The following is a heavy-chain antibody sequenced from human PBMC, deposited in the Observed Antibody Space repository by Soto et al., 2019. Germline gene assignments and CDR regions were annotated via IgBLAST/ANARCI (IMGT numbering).Heavy chain of an antibody. Sequence: TSETLSLTCTVSGGSISSGDYYWSWIRQPPGKGLEWIGYIYYSGSTYYNPSLKSRVTISVDTSKNQFSLKLSSVTAADTAVYYCARGNSDSSSWDPQNWFDPWGQGTRVTVSS. CDR1: GGSISSGDYY. CDR3: ARGNSDSSSWDPQNWFDP. D-gene: IGHD6-13*01. CDR2: IYYSGST. J-gene: IGHJ5*02. V-gene: IGHV4-30-4*01.